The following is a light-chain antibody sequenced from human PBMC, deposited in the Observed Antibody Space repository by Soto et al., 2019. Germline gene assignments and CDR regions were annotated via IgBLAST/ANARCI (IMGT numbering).Light chain of an antibody. V-gene: IGKV3-11*01. J-gene: IGKJ4*01. CDR1: QSVSSY. Sequence: EIVLTQSPATLPLSPGERATLSCRASQSVSSYLAWYQQKPGQAPRLLIYDASNRATGIPARFSGSGSGTDFSPTIIRLVHEDLTVYYCQQRSNWPPELTFGGGPKVEIK. CDR3: QQRSNWPPELT. CDR2: DAS.